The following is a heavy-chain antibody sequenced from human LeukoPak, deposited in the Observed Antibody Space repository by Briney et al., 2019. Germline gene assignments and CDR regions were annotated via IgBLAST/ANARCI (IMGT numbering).Heavy chain of an antibody. J-gene: IGHJ4*02. D-gene: IGHD3-22*01. CDR3: ARDYYDSSGYYGLDY. CDR1: GFTVSSNY. CDR2: IYSGGST. V-gene: IGHV3-53*01. Sequence: PGGSLRLSCAASGFTVSSNYMSWVRQAPGKGLEWVSVIYSGGSTYYADSVKGRFTISRDNSKNTLYLQMNSLRAEGTAVYYCARDYYDSSGYYGLDYWGQGTLVTVSS.